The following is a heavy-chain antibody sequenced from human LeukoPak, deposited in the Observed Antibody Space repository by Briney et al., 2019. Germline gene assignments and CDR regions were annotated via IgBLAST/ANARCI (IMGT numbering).Heavy chain of an antibody. V-gene: IGHV3-73*01. CDR1: GFTFSGSA. J-gene: IGHJ4*02. D-gene: IGHD3-10*01. Sequence: GGSLRLSCAASGFTFSGSAMHWVRQASGKGLEWVGRIRSKANSYATAYAASVKGRFTISRDDSKNTAYLQMNSLKTEDTAVYYCTRLGYYYGSGSPNQYWGQGTLVTVSS. CDR3: TRLGYYYGSGSPNQY. CDR2: IRSKANSYAT.